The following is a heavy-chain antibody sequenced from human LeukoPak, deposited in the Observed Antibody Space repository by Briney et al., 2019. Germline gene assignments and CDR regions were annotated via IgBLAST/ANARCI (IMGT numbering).Heavy chain of an antibody. J-gene: IGHJ3*02. Sequence: ASVKVSCKASGYTFTGYYMNWVRQAPGQGLEWMGWTNPNSGSTNYAQKFQGRVTMTRNTSISTACMELSRLRSDDTAVYYCARRPGLQDAFDIWGQGTMVTVSS. CDR1: GYTFTGYY. CDR3: ARRPGLQDAFDI. CDR2: TNPNSGST. V-gene: IGHV1-2*02.